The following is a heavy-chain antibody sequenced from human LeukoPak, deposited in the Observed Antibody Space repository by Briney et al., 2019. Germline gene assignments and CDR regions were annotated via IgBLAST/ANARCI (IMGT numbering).Heavy chain of an antibody. J-gene: IGHJ5*02. V-gene: IGHV4-30-2*01. Sequence: SQTLSLTCTVSGGSISSGGYYWSWIRQPPGKGLEWIGYIYHSGSTYYNPSLKSRVTISVDRSKNQFSLKLSSVTAADTAVYYCGRVCPETGSAPGGKGTLVTVSS. D-gene: IGHD2-2*01. CDR1: GGSISSGGYY. CDR2: IYHSGST. CDR3: GRVCPETGSAP.